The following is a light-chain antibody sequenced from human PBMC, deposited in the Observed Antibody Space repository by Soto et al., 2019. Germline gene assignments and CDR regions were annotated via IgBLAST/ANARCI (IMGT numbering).Light chain of an antibody. CDR1: QGISSY. V-gene: IGKV1-9*01. J-gene: IGKJ4*01. Sequence: DTQMTQSPSSLSASVGDRVTITCRASQGISSYLAWYQQKPGKAPKLLIYAASTLQSGVPSRFSGSGSGTEFTLTISSLQPEDFATYYCQQLNSYPLTFGGGTKVDIK. CDR3: QQLNSYPLT. CDR2: AAS.